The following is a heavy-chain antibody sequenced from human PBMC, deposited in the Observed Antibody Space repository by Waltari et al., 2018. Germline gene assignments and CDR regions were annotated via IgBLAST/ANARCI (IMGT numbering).Heavy chain of an antibody. CDR2: LNEGGGYK. CDR3: ARGKAFDP. Sequence: VRLVESGGGRVDPGGSLRLSCVGSGFKFDDYSMNWVRRAPGKGLEWVSSLNEGGGYKAYADPVEGRFTISRDNDKATLYLDMNDLRVDDTAVYYCARGKAFDPWGQGTRVNVSS. J-gene: IGHJ5*02. V-gene: IGHV3-21*06. CDR1: GFKFDDYS.